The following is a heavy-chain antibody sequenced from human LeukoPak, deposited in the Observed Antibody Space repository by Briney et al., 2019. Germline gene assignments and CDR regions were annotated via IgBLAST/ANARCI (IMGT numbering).Heavy chain of an antibody. J-gene: IGHJ3*02. CDR2: MNPNSGNT. D-gene: IGHD3-3*01. V-gene: IGHV1-8*03. CDR1: GYTFTSYD. CDR3: ARGPRDYDFWSGYFIVGPGAIREFDM. Sequence: ASVKVSCKASGYTFTSYDVNWVRQATGQGLGWMGWMNPNSGNTGYAQKFQGRVTITRNTSISTAYMELSSLTSEDTAVYYCARGPRDYDFWSGYFIVGPGAIREFDMWGQGTMVTVS.